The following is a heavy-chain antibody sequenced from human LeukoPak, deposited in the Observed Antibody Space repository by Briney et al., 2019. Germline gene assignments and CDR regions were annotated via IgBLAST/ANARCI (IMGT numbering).Heavy chain of an antibody. V-gene: IGHV1-46*01. D-gene: IGHD3-10*01. J-gene: IGHJ3*02. Sequence: ASVKVSCKASGYTFTSYYMHWVRQAPGQGLEWMGIINPSGGSTSYAQKFQGRVTMTRDTSTSTVYMELSSLRSEDTAVYYCARSWISGPHRGAFDIWGQGTMVTVSS. CDR1: GYTFTSYY. CDR3: ARSWISGPHRGAFDI. CDR2: INPSGGST.